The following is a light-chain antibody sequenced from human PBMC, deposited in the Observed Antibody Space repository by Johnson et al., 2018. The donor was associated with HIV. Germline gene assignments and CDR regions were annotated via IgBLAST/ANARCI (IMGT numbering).Light chain of an antibody. CDR1: SSNIGNNY. V-gene: IGLV1-41*01. CDR2: DNN. CDR3: LAWDTGGV. Sequence: QSVLTQPPSVSAAPGQKVTISCSGSSSNIGNNYVSWYQQLPHTAPRLLISDNNIRTSGIPDRFSGSKSGTSATLGITGLWPEDEADYYCLAWDTGGVFGTGTKVTGL. J-gene: IGLJ1*01.